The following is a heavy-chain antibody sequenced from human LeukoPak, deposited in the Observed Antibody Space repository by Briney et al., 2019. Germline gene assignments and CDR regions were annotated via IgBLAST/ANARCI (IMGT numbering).Heavy chain of an antibody. D-gene: IGHD6-13*01. CDR3: ARRSSSWYGVVFGY. CDR2: MNPNSGNT. Sequence: ASVKVSCKASGYTFTSYDINWVRQATGQGLEWMGWMNPNSGNTGYAQKFQGRVTMTRNTSISTAYMELSSLRSEDTAVYYCARRSSSWYGVVFGYWGQGTLATVSS. J-gene: IGHJ4*02. CDR1: GYTFTSYD. V-gene: IGHV1-8*01.